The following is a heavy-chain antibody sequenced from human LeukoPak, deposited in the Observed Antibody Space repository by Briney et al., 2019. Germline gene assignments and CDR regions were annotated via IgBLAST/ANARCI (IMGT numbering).Heavy chain of an antibody. CDR2: IYYSGST. CDR1: GGSISSSSYY. V-gene: IGHV4-39*01. CDR3: ASQYYYDSSGYYYLNWFDP. D-gene: IGHD3-22*01. J-gene: IGHJ5*02. Sequence: SETLSLTCTVSGGSISSSSYYWGWIRHPPGKGLEWIGSIYYSGSTYYNPSLKSRVTIFVDTSKNQFSLKLSSVTAADTAVYYCASQYYYDSSGYYYLNWFDPWGQGTLVTVSS.